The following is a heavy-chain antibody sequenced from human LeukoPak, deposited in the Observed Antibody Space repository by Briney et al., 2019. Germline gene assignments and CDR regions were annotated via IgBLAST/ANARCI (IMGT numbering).Heavy chain of an antibody. CDR2: TNPNSGGT. CDR1: GYTFIGYY. Sequence: GASVKVSCKASGYTFIGYYMHWVRQAPGQGLEWMGRTNPNSGGTNYAQKFQGRVTMTRDTSISTAYMELSSLKSDDTAVYYCANGEYCSGGYCYSNWGQGTLVTVSS. V-gene: IGHV1-2*06. CDR3: ANGEYCSGGYCYSN. D-gene: IGHD2-15*01. J-gene: IGHJ4*02.